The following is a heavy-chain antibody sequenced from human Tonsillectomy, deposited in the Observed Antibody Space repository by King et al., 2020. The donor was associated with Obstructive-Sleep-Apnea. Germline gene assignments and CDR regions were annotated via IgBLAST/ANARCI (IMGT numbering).Heavy chain of an antibody. V-gene: IGHV4-30-4*07. CDR1: GGSISSGGYS. D-gene: IGHD6-13*01. Sequence: VQLQESGPGLVKPSQTLSLTCAVSGGSISSGGYSWSWIRQPPGKGLEWIGYIYYSGSTYYNPSLKSRVTISVDTSKNQFSLKLSSVTAADTAVYYCAGCIAAAGGGYYYYGMDVWGQGTTVTVSS. CDR3: AGCIAAAGGGYYYYGMDV. J-gene: IGHJ6*02. CDR2: IYYSGST.